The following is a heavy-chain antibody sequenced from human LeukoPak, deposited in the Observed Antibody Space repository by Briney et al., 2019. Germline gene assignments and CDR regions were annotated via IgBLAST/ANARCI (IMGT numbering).Heavy chain of an antibody. CDR3: AKEVGAFDY. D-gene: IGHD1-26*01. V-gene: IGHV3-30-3*01. CDR2: ISYDGSNK. J-gene: IGHJ4*02. CDR1: GFTFSSYA. Sequence: TGGSLRLSCTASGFTFSSYAMHWVRQAPGKGLEWVAVISYDGSNKYYADSVKGRFTISRDNSKNTLFLQMNSLRAEGTAIYYCAKEVGAFDYWGQGTLVTVSS.